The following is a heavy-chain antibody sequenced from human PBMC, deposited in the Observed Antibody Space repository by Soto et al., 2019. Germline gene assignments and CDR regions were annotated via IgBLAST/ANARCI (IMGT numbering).Heavy chain of an antibody. V-gene: IGHV2-5*04. CDR1: GFSLNTDAAG. D-gene: IGHD3-10*01. Sequence: QITLKESGPTLVKPTQTLTLTCSFSGFSLNTDAAGVGWIRQPPGKALEWLALLYWNDDKRYSPSLKSRLTINKDISRNQVVMTMSNVDPVDTATYYCVSGSFPHGFDPWGQGILVIVSP. CDR2: LYWNDDK. CDR3: VSGSFPHGFDP. J-gene: IGHJ5*02.